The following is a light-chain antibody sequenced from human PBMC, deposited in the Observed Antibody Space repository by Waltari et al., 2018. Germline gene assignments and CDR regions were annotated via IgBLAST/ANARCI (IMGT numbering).Light chain of an antibody. CDR1: QDISNY. Sequence: DIQMTQSPSSLSASVGDRVTITCQATQDISNYLNWFKQKPGKAPKLLIFDTSNLETGVPSRFSGGGYGTDFTFTINSLQPEDIATYYCQQYNNLPVTFGGGTKVEIK. V-gene: IGKV1-33*01. J-gene: IGKJ4*01. CDR2: DTS. CDR3: QQYNNLPVT.